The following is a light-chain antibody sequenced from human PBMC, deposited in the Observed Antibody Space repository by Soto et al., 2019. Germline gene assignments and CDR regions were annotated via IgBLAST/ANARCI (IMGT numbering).Light chain of an antibody. V-gene: IGLV2-14*03. CDR1: SRDVGGYNF. Sequence: QSALTQPASVSGSPGQSITISCTGTSRDVGGYNFVSWYQQHPGKAPKLTIFDVSNRPSGVSNRFSGSKSGNTASLTISGLQAEDEAYYYCSSHTSSSTVVFGGGTKVTVL. CDR2: DVS. CDR3: SSHTSSSTVV. J-gene: IGLJ2*01.